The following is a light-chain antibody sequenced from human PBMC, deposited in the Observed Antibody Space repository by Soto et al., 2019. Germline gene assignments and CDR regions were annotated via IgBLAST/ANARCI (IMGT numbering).Light chain of an antibody. V-gene: IGLV2-14*01. J-gene: IGLJ1*01. Sequence: QSVLTQPASVSAAPGQSITISCTGTSSDVGGYNYVSWYQQHPGKAPKVIIYDVTIRPSGVSYRFSGSKSGNTASLTISELQAEDEADYYCSSYTSTNTYVFGTGTKVTVL. CDR1: SSDVGGYNY. CDR2: DVT. CDR3: SSYTSTNTYV.